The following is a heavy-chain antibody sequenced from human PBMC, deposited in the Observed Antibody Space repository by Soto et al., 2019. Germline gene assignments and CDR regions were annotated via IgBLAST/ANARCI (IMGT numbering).Heavy chain of an antibody. Sequence: EVQLVESGGGLVQPGGSLRLSCAASGVTVSHNYMSWVRQAPGKGLECVSVIYSGGRTYYADSVKGRFIISRDSSKNTLYLKMNSLRAEDTAVYYCARDTYDDYRGQGTLVTVSS. V-gene: IGHV3-66*01. D-gene: IGHD3-3*01. J-gene: IGHJ4*02. CDR2: IYSGGRT. CDR1: GVTVSHNY. CDR3: ARDTYDDY.